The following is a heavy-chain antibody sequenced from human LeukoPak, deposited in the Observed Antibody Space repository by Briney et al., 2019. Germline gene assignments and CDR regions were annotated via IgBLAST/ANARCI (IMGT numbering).Heavy chain of an antibody. V-gene: IGHV4-39*01. CDR1: GGSISSSSYY. Sequence: SETLSLTCTVSGGSISSSSYYWGWIRQPPGKGLEWIGSIYYSGSTYYNPSLKSRITIPVDTSKNQFSLKLSSVTAADTAVYYCARRVVAARDDAFDIWGQGTMVTVSS. CDR3: ARRVVAARDDAFDI. D-gene: IGHD2-15*01. CDR2: IYYSGST. J-gene: IGHJ3*02.